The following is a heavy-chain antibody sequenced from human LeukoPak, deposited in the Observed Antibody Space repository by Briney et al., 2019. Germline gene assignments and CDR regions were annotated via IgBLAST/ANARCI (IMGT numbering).Heavy chain of an antibody. J-gene: IGHJ6*03. V-gene: IGHV3-21*04. CDR1: GFIFSSYS. CDR2: ISSSSSYI. D-gene: IGHD3-3*02. Sequence: GGSLRLSCAASGFIFSSYSMNWVRQAPGKGLEWVSSISSSSSYIYYADSVKGRFAISRDNAKNSLYLQMNSLRAEDTAVYYCAKGGPLPISYYYYMDVWGKGTTVTVSS. CDR3: AKGGPLPISYYYYMDV.